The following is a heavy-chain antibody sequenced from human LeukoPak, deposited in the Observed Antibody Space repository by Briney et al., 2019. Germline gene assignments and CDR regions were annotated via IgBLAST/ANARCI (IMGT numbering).Heavy chain of an antibody. D-gene: IGHD5-12*01. J-gene: IGHJ6*03. V-gene: IGHV4-59*08. CDR1: GGSISSYY. CDR3: AGVATIVVNYYYMDV. Sequence: PSETLSLTCTVSGGSISSYYWSWIRQPPGKGLEWIGYIYYSGSTNYNPSLKSRVTISVGTSKNQFSLKLSSVTAADTAVYYCAGVATIVVNYYYMDVWGKGTTVTVSS. CDR2: IYYSGST.